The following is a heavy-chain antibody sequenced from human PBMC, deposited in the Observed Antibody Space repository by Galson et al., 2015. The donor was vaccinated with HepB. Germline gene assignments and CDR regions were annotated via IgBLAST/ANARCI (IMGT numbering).Heavy chain of an antibody. CDR3: ARTRRVGYYYDSSGYSDY. D-gene: IGHD3-22*01. J-gene: IGHJ4*02. CDR1: GFTFSSFS. Sequence: SLRLSCAASGFTFSSFSMNWVRQAPGKGLEWVSSISSSSSYRYYADSVTGRFTISRDSAKNSIYLQMNSMRGEDTAVYSCARTRRVGYYYDSSGYSDYWGQGTLVTVSS. V-gene: IGHV3-21*01. CDR2: ISSSSSYR.